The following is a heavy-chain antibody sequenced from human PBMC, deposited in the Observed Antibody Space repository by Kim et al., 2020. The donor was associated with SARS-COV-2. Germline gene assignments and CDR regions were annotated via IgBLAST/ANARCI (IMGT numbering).Heavy chain of an antibody. CDR2: GTT. Sequence: GTTNHAQKCRGRAPMTSDTAASTVYMELSSLRSEDTAVYYCARVSRSVLAYWGQGTLVTVSS. J-gene: IGHJ4*01. CDR3: ARVSRSVLAY. D-gene: IGHD3-10*02. V-gene: IGHV1-46*01.